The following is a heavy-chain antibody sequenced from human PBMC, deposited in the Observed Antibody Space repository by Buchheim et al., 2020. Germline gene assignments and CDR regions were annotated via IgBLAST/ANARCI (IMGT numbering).Heavy chain of an antibody. D-gene: IGHD3-10*01. CDR2: ISYDGSNK. J-gene: IGHJ4*02. CDR1: GFTFKNYG. CDR3: AKDLAGGYFDY. Sequence: QVQLVESGGGVVQPGRSLRLSCAASGFTFKNYGMHWVRQAPGKGLEWVALISYDGSNKYYADSVKGRFTVSRDNSKNTVYLQMNSLRAEDTAVYYCAKDLAGGYFDYWGQGTL. V-gene: IGHV3-30*18.